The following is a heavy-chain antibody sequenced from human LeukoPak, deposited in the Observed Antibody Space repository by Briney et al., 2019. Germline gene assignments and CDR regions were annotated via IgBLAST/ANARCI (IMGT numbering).Heavy chain of an antibody. V-gene: IGHV1-18*01. CDR1: GYTFTSYG. Sequence: VASVKVSCKASGYTFTSYGISWVRQAPGQGLEWMGWISAYNGNTNYAQKLQGRVTMTTDTSTSTAYMELRSLRSDDTAVYYCAIPFTYYYVSSGLDYWGQGTLVTVSS. CDR2: ISAYNGNT. J-gene: IGHJ4*02. D-gene: IGHD3-22*01. CDR3: AIPFTYYYVSSGLDY.